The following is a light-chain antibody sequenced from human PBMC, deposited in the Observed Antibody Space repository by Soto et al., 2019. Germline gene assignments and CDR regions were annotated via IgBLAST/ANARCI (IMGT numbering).Light chain of an antibody. V-gene: IGLV2-14*01. CDR2: EVS. CDR3: LSKTSSISYV. J-gene: IGLJ1*01. Sequence: QSVLTQPASVSGSPGQSITISCTGTTSDDGGYNYVSWYQQHPGKVPKLLIHEVSNRPSGVSNRFSGSKSGNTASLTISGLQAEDVADYSCLSKTSSISYVFGTGTKATVL. CDR1: TSDDGGYNY.